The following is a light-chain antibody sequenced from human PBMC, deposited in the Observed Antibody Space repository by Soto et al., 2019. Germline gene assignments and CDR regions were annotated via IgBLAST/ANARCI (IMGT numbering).Light chain of an antibody. CDR3: QQYGSSRCT. CDR1: QSVSSSY. CDR2: GAS. J-gene: IGKJ1*01. Sequence: EIVLTQSPDTLSLSPGERATLSCRASQSVSSSYLAWYQQRPGQAPRLLIYGASSRATGIPDRFSGSGSGTDFTLTISRLEPEDFAVYYCQQYGSSRCTFGQGTKVDIK. V-gene: IGKV3-20*01.